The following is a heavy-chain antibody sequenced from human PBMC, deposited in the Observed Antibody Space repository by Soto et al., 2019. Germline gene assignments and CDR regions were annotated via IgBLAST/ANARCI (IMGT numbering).Heavy chain of an antibody. CDR3: ARAAFPVVVTATPHLDDAFDI. CDR1: GGTFSSYA. Sequence: GASVKVSCKASGGTFSSYAISWVRQAPGQGLEWMGGIIPIFGTANYAQKFQGRVTITADKSTSTACMELSSLRSEDTAVYYCARAAFPVVVTATPHLDDAFDIWGQGTMVTVSS. CDR2: IIPIFGTA. J-gene: IGHJ3*02. V-gene: IGHV1-69*06. D-gene: IGHD2-15*01.